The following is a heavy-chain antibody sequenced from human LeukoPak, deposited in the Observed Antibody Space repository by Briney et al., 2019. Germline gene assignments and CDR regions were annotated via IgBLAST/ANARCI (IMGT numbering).Heavy chain of an antibody. Sequence: SETLSLTCTVSGGSISSYYWSWIRQPAGKGLEWRGGIYTSGSTNYNPSLKSRVTMSVDTSKNQFSLKLSSVTAADTAVYYCARDVDTAMVTYGMDVWGQGTTVTVSS. CDR3: ARDVDTAMVTYGMDV. J-gene: IGHJ6*02. CDR2: IYTSGST. D-gene: IGHD5-18*01. V-gene: IGHV4-4*07. CDR1: GGSISSYY.